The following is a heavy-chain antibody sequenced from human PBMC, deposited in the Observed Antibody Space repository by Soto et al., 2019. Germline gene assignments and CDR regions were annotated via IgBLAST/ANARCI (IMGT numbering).Heavy chain of an antibody. J-gene: IGHJ3*02. CDR3: AREGPSDAFDI. Sequence: LRLSCAASGFTFSSYDMHWVRQATGKGLEWVSAIGTAGDTYYPGSVKGRFTISRENAKNPLYLQMNSLRAGDTAVYYCAREGPSDAFDIWGQGTMVTASS. V-gene: IGHV3-13*01. CDR1: GFTFSSYD. CDR2: IGTAGDT.